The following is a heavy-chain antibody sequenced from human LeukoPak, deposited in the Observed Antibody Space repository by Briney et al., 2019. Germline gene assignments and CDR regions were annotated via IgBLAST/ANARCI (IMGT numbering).Heavy chain of an antibody. CDR1: GFTFSSYD. CDR2: IGTAGDT. V-gene: IGHV3-13*01. Sequence: GGSLRLSCAASGFTFSSYDMHWVRQATGKGLEWVSAIGTAGDTYYPGSVKGRFTISRENAKNSLYLQMNSLRAGDTAVYYCARVGIVGANHDAFDIWDQGTMVTVSS. D-gene: IGHD1-26*01. J-gene: IGHJ3*02. CDR3: ARVGIVGANHDAFDI.